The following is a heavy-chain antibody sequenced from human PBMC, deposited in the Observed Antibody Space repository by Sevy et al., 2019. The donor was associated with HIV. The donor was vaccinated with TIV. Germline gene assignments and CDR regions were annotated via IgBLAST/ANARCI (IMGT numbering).Heavy chain of an antibody. CDR2: IWYDRSNK. D-gene: IGHD5-18*01. J-gene: IGHJ4*02. V-gene: IGHV3-33*01. CDR1: GFTFSSYG. Sequence: GGSLRLSCAASGFTFSSYGMHWVRQAPGKGLEWVAVIWYDRSNKYYADSGKGRFTISRDNSKNTLYLQMNSLRAEDTAVYYCARDSLDTAMVTTHREAPFDYWGQGTLVTVSS. CDR3: ARDSLDTAMVTTHREAPFDY.